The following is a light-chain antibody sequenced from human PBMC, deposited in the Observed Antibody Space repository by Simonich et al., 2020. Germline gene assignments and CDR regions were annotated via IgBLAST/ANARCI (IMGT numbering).Light chain of an antibody. Sequence: EIVMTQSPATLSVSPWERATLSCRASQSVSSNLAWYQQKPGQAPRLLIYGASARSTGNPARFSGSGSGTEFTRTISSLQSEDFAVYYCQQYNNWPPTFGGGTKVEIK. CDR1: QSVSSN. J-gene: IGKJ4*01. CDR3: QQYNNWPPT. V-gene: IGKV3-15*01. CDR2: GAS.